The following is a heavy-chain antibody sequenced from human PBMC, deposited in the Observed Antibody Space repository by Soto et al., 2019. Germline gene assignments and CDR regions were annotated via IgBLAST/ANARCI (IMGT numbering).Heavy chain of an antibody. D-gene: IGHD5-12*01. CDR1: GIVFGDFA. CDR2: ITSKKYGGTP. Sequence: PGGSLRLSCITSGIVFGDFAMTWFRQAPGKGLEWVGFITSKKYGGTPQYAASVKGRFSISRDDSRSIAYLKMNNQKTADTAVYYLCCLAPEPYSGYDLPMDVWGQGTTVTVSS. J-gene: IGHJ6*02. CDR3: CCLAPEPYSGYDLPMDV. V-gene: IGHV3-49*03.